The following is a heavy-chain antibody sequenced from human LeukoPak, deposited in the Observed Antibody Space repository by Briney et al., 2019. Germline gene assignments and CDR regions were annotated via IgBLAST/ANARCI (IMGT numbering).Heavy chain of an antibody. CDR3: AGLIAAAGTGVDY. V-gene: IGHV4-34*01. J-gene: IGHJ4*02. CDR1: GGSFSGYY. D-gene: IGHD6-13*01. Sequence: PSETLSLTCAVYGGSFSGYYWSWIRQPPGKGLEWIGEINHSGSTNYNPSLKSRVTISVDTSKNQFSLKLSSVTAADTAVYYCAGLIAAAGTGVDYWGQGTLVTVS. CDR2: INHSGST.